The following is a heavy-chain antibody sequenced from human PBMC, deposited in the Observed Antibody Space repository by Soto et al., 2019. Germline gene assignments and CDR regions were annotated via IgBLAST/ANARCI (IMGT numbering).Heavy chain of an antibody. V-gene: IGHV3-72*01. CDR3: ARCLYGSGSYYNDY. CDR2: TRNKANSYTT. J-gene: IGHJ4*02. CDR1: GFTFSDHY. Sequence: EVQLVESGGGLVQPGGSLRLSCAASGFTFSDHYMDWVRQAPGKGLEWVGRTRNKANSYTTEYAASVKGRFTISRDDSKISLYLQMNSLKTEDTVVYYCARCLYGSGSYYNDYWGQGTLVTVSS. D-gene: IGHD3-10*01.